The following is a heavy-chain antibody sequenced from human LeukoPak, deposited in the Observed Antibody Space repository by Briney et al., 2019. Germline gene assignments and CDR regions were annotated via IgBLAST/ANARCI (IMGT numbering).Heavy chain of an antibody. CDR1: GGSISSSSYY. V-gene: IGHV4-39*07. Sequence: NPSETLSLTCTVSGGSISSSSYYWGWIRQPPGKGLEWIGSIYHSGSTYYNPSLKSRVTISVDTSKNQFSLKLSSVTAADTAVYYCARVGPRSGRVYYYYMDVWGKGTTVTVSS. D-gene: IGHD2-15*01. CDR3: ARVGPRSGRVYYYYMDV. CDR2: IYHSGST. J-gene: IGHJ6*03.